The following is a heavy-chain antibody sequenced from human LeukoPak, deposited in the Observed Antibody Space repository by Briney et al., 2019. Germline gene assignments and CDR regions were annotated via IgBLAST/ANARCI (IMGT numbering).Heavy chain of an antibody. Sequence: GGSLRLSCAASGFTFSSYWMYWVRQAPGKGLVWVSRINMDGFSISYADSVKGRFTISRDNAKNTLYLQMNSLRAEDTAVYYCVRAIAAARDYWRQGTLVTVSS. V-gene: IGHV3-74*01. CDR2: INMDGFSI. CDR1: GFTFSSYW. D-gene: IGHD6-13*01. CDR3: VRAIAAARDY. J-gene: IGHJ4*02.